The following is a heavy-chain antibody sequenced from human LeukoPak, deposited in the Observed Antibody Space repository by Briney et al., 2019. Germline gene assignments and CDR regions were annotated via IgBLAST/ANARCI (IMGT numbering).Heavy chain of an antibody. J-gene: IGHJ2*01. D-gene: IGHD3-9*01. CDR3: AKGTTYFYWYFDL. V-gene: IGHV3-23*01. Sequence: KPGGSLRLSCAASGFTFSSYAMSWVRQAPGKGLEWVSAISGSGGSTYYADSVKGRFTISRDNSKNTLYLQMNSLRAEDTAVYYCAKGTTYFYWYFDLWGRGTLVTVSS. CDR1: GFTFSSYA. CDR2: ISGSGGST.